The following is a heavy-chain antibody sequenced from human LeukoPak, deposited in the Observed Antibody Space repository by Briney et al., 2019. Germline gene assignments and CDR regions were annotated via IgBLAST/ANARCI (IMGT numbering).Heavy chain of an antibody. CDR2: IYPGDSDT. CDR3: ARHVSPPYYGSGSPFDY. D-gene: IGHD3-10*01. V-gene: IGHV5-51*01. CDR1: GYSFTSYW. J-gene: IGHJ4*02. Sequence: GEPLKISCKGSGYSFTSYWIGWVRQMPGKGLEWMGIIYPGDSDTRYSPSFQGQVTISADKSISTAYLQWSSLKASDTAMYYCARHVSPPYYGSGSPFDYWGQGTLVTVSS.